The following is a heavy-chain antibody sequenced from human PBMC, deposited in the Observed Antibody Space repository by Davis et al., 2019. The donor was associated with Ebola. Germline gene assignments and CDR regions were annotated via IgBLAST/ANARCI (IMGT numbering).Heavy chain of an antibody. Sequence: GGSLRLSCAASGFTFSTYSMSWVRQAPGKALEWVSSISSDSDYIYYADSAKGRFTISRDNAKNSLFLQMNSLRAEDTAVYYCARDQQLPPVHYYYGMDVWGKGTTVTVSS. CDR1: GFTFSTYS. V-gene: IGHV3-21*04. J-gene: IGHJ6*04. CDR3: ARDQQLPPVHYYYGMDV. CDR2: ISSDSDYI. D-gene: IGHD6-13*01.